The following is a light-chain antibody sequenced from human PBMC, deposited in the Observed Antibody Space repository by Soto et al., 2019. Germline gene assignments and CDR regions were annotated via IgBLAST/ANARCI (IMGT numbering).Light chain of an antibody. CDR1: SSDIGGYNY. Sequence: QSALTQPASVSGSPGQSITISCTGTSSDIGGYNYVSWYQQHPGKVPKLIIYDVSNRPSGVSDRFSGSKSGNAASLTIYGLQAEDEDDYYCSSYTSTSTLYVFGTGTKVTVL. J-gene: IGLJ1*01. CDR3: SSYTSTSTLYV. CDR2: DVS. V-gene: IGLV2-14*03.